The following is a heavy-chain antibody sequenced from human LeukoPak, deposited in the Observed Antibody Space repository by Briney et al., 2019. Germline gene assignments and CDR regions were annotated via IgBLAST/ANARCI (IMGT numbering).Heavy chain of an antibody. D-gene: IGHD2-15*01. J-gene: IGHJ6*03. CDR3: ARSVVVVAATWYMDV. CDR2: IIPIFGTA. CDR1: GGTFSSYA. V-gene: IGHV1-69*13. Sequence: ASVKVSCKASGGTFSSYAISWVRQAPGQGLEWMGGIIPIFGTANYAQKFQGRVTITADESTSTAYMELSSLRSEDTAVYYCARSVVVVAATWYMDVWGKGTTVTISS.